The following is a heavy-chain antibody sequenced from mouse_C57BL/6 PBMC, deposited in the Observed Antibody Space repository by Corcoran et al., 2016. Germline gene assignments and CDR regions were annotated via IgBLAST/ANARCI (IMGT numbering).Heavy chain of an antibody. CDR3: AAGIRAMDY. D-gene: IGHD4-1*01. J-gene: IGHJ4*01. CDR1: GYTFTDYY. CDR2: INPNNGGT. Sequence: EVQLQQSGPELVKPGASVKISCKASGYTFTDYYMNWVKQSHGKSLEWIGDINPNNGGTSYNQKFKGKATLTVDKSSSTAYMELRSLTSEDSAVYYCAAGIRAMDYWGQGTSVTVSS. V-gene: IGHV1-26*01.